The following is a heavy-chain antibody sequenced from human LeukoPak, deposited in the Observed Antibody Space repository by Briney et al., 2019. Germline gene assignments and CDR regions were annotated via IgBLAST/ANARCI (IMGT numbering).Heavy chain of an antibody. J-gene: IGHJ3*02. CDR2: INHSGST. CDR1: GGSFSGYY. V-gene: IGHV4-34*01. CDR3: ARVLGYCSGGSCYRYFPYAFDI. D-gene: IGHD2-15*01. Sequence: SETLSLTCAVYGGSFSGYYWSWIRQPPGKGLEWIGEINHSGSTNYNPSLKSRVTISVDTSKNQFSLKLSSVTAADTAVYYCARVLGYCSGGSCYRYFPYAFDIWGQGTMVTVSS.